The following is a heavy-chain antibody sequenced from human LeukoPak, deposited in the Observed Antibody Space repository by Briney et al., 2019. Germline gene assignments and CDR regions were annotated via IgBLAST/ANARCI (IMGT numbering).Heavy chain of an antibody. J-gene: IGHJ4*02. CDR1: GFTFSSYA. V-gene: IGHV3-30-3*01. D-gene: IGHD1-26*01. CDR2: ISYDGSNK. Sequence: GGSLRLSCAASGFTFSSYAMHWVRQAPGKGLEWVAVISYDGSNKYYADSVKGRFTISRDNSKNTLYLQMNSLRAEDTAVYYCARWTGVGAGGTFDYWGQGTLVTVSS. CDR3: ARWTGVGAGGTFDY.